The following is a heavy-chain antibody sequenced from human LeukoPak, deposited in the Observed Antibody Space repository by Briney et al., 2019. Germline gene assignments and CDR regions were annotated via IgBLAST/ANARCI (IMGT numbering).Heavy chain of an antibody. CDR2: INSDGSST. V-gene: IGHV3-74*01. CDR3: AKLREWELPDLFDY. CDR1: GFTLSSYW. D-gene: IGHD1-26*01. Sequence: PGGSLRLSCAASGFTLSSYWMHWVRQAPGKGLVWVSRINSDGSSTSYADSVKGRFTISRDNSKNTLYLQMNSLRAEDTAVYYCAKLREWELPDLFDYWGQGTLVTVSS. J-gene: IGHJ4*02.